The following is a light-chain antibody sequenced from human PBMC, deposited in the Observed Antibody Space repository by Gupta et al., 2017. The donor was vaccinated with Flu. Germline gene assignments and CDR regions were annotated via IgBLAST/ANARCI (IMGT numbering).Light chain of an antibody. J-gene: IGLJ1*01. CDR2: TTN. CDR1: NSNIGGNT. Sequence: QSVLTQPPSVSGTPGQRVTISCSGSNSNIGGNTINWYQQLPGTAPKLLIYTTNQRPSGVPARFSGSKTGTSASLATSGLQSEDEADYYCAAWDDSLNGPYVFGTGTKVTVL. CDR3: AAWDDSLNGPYV. V-gene: IGLV1-44*01.